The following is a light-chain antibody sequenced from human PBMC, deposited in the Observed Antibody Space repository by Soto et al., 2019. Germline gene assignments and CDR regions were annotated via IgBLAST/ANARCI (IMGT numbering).Light chain of an antibody. V-gene: IGKV3-20*01. Sequence: IVLTQSPGTLSLSPGERVTLSCRASQSVSSSSLAWYQQKPGQAPRLLIYAASSRATGIPDRISGSGSGTDFTLTISRLEPEDFAVYYCQQYGRGLTFGGGTKVESK. CDR3: QQYGRGLT. CDR1: QSVSSSS. CDR2: AAS. J-gene: IGKJ4*01.